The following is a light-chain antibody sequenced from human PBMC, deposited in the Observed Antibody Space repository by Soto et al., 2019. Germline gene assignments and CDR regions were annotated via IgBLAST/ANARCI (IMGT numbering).Light chain of an antibody. CDR1: QSVSSY. Sequence: EIVLTQSPATLSLSPGERATLSCRASQSVSSYLAWYQQKPGQAPKLLIYDASNRATGIPARFSGRGSGPDFTLNISSLEPEDFAVYYCQQRSNWPPITFGQGTRLEIK. J-gene: IGKJ5*01. CDR3: QQRSNWPPIT. V-gene: IGKV3-11*01. CDR2: DAS.